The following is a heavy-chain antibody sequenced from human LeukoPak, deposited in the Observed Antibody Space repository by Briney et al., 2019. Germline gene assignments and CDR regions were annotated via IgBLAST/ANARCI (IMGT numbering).Heavy chain of an antibody. J-gene: IGHJ6*02. CDR1: GFTFSSYS. V-gene: IGHV3-21*01. Sequence: PGGSPRLSCAASGFTFSSYSMNWVRQAPGKGLEWVSSISSSSSYIYYADSVKGRFTISRDNAKNSLYLQMNSLRAEDTAVYYCARGGVGMMVRGAKNPGIGMDVWGQGTTVTVSS. D-gene: IGHD3-10*01. CDR2: ISSSSSYI. CDR3: ARGGVGMMVRGAKNPGIGMDV.